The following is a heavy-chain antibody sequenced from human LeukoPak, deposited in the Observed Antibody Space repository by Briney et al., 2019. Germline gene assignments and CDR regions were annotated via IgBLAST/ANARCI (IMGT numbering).Heavy chain of an antibody. V-gene: IGHV4-59*01. J-gene: IGHJ3*02. D-gene: IGHD6-6*01. CDR3: AREPPNGTGRGSSYGTDAFDI. CDR2: IYYSGST. CDR1: GGSISSYY. Sequence: PSETLSLTCTVSGGSISSYYWSWIRQPPGKGLEWIGYIYYSGSTNYNPSLKSRVTISVDTSKNQFSLKLSSVTAADTAVYYCAREPPNGTGRGSSYGTDAFDIWGQGTMVTVSS.